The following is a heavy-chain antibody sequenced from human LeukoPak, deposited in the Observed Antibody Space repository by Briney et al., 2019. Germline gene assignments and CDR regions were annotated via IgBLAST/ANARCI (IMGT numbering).Heavy chain of an antibody. Sequence: ASVTVSCKASGYTFTSYDINWVRQAPGQGLEWMGWMNPNSGNTGYAQKFQGRVTMTRNTSISTAYMELSSLRSEDTAVYYCAVEHSYYYGSGSYLNWGQGTLVTVSS. CDR1: GYTFTSYD. J-gene: IGHJ4*02. V-gene: IGHV1-8*01. CDR3: AVEHSYYYGSGSYLN. D-gene: IGHD3-10*01. CDR2: MNPNSGNT.